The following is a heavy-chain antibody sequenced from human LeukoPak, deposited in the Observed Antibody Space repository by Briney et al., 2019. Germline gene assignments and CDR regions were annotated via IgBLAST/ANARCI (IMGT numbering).Heavy chain of an antibody. CDR2: INHSGST. CDR3: ARAKFIAARPDVGFYY. J-gene: IGHJ4*02. Sequence: SETLSLTCTVSGYSISSGYYWGWIRQPPGKGLEWIGEINHSGSTNYNPSLKSRVSISVDTSKNQFSLNLSSVTAADTAMYYCARAKFIAARPDVGFYYWGQGTLVTVSS. CDR1: GYSISSGYY. D-gene: IGHD6-6*01. V-gene: IGHV4-38-2*02.